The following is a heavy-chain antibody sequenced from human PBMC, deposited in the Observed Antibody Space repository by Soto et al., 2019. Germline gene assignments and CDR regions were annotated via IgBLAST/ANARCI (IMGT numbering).Heavy chain of an antibody. D-gene: IGHD3-22*01. V-gene: IGHV4-30-2*01. Sequence: PSETLSLTCAVSGGSISSGGYSWSWIRQPPGKGLEWIGYIYHSGSTYYNPSLKSRVTISVDRSKNQFSLKLSSVTAADTAVYYCARGRRDSSGYYWPGGAATRKYYFDYWGQGTLVTVSS. CDR3: ARGRRDSSGYYWPGGAATRKYYFDY. CDR2: IYHSGST. J-gene: IGHJ4*02. CDR1: GGSISSGGYS.